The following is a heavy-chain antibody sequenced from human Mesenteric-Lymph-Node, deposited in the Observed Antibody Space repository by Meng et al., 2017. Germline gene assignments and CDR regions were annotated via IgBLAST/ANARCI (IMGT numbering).Heavy chain of an antibody. D-gene: IGHD3-9*01. Sequence: GGSLRLSCAASGFTFSSYWMSWVRQAPGKGLEWVANIKQDGSEKYYVDSVKGRFTISRDNAKNSLYLQMNSLRAEDTAVYYCARERYYDILTGYSYWGQGTLVTVSS. V-gene: IGHV3-7*01. CDR3: ARERYYDILTGYSY. CDR1: GFTFSSYW. J-gene: IGHJ4*02. CDR2: IKQDGSEK.